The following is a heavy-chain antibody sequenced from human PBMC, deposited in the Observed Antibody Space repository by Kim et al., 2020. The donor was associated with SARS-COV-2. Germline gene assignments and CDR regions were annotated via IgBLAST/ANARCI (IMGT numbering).Heavy chain of an antibody. Sequence: GGSLRLSCAASGFTFSSYAMSWVRQAPGKGLEWVSAISGSGGSTYYADSVKGRFTISRDNSKNTLYLQMNSLRAEDTDVYYCAKAWFGELSGGYYGMDVWGQGTTVTVSS. CDR2: ISGSGGST. V-gene: IGHV3-23*01. CDR3: AKAWFGELSGGYYGMDV. D-gene: IGHD3-10*01. J-gene: IGHJ6*02. CDR1: GFTFSSYA.